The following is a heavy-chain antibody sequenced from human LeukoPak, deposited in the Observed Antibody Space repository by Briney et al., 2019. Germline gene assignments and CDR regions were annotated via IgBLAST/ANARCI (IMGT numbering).Heavy chain of an antibody. V-gene: IGHV4-59*01. D-gene: IGHD6-13*01. CDR2: IYYSGST. J-gene: IGHJ4*02. CDR3: ARDKYSSSAFDY. CDR1: GGSISSYY. Sequence: PSETLSPTCTVSGGSISSYYWSWIRQPPGKGLEWIGYIYYSGSTNYNPSLKSRVTISVDTSKNQFSLKLSSVTAADTAVYYCARDKYSSSAFDYWGQGTLVTVSS.